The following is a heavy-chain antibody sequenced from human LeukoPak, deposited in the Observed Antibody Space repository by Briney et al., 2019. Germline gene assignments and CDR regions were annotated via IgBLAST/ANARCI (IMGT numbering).Heavy chain of an antibody. J-gene: IGHJ4*01. CDR3: AKGIYSSGWSYFDY. CDR2: LSGSGITT. CDR1: GFTFSNSA. V-gene: IGHV3-23*01. Sequence: RTGGSLRLSCAASGFTFSNSAMSWVRQAPGKGLERVSTLSGSGITTYYADSVKGRFTISRDNSKNTLYLQMNSLRAEDTAVYYCAKGIYSSGWSYFDYWGHGTLVTVSS. D-gene: IGHD6-19*01.